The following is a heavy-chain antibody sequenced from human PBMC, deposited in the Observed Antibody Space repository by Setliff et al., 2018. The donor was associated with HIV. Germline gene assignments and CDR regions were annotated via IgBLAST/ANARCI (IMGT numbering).Heavy chain of an antibody. V-gene: IGHV4-38-2*01. D-gene: IGHD4-17*01. CDR2: IPHNGGT. J-gene: IGHJ4*02. Sequence: PSETLSLTCAVSGYSIGSGSFWGWIRQPPGKGLEWIATIPHNGGTYYNPDPSLTGRVTISVDTSKNQFSLKLAFVTAADTAVYYCARYSTLKIWNYWGQGTLVTVSS. CDR1: GYSIGSGSF. CDR3: ARYSTLKIWNY.